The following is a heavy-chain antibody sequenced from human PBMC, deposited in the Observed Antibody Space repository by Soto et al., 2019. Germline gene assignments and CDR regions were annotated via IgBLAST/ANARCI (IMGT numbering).Heavy chain of an antibody. V-gene: IGHV3-30*18. D-gene: IGHD3-3*01. Sequence: HPGGSLRLSCAASGFTFSSYGMHWVRRAPGKGLEWVAVISYDGSNKYYADSVKGRFTISRDNSKNTLYLQMNSLRAEDTAVYYCAKGIFGVVIPTYYFDYWGQGTLVTVSS. CDR3: AKGIFGVVIPTYYFDY. CDR1: GFTFSSYG. CDR2: ISYDGSNK. J-gene: IGHJ4*02.